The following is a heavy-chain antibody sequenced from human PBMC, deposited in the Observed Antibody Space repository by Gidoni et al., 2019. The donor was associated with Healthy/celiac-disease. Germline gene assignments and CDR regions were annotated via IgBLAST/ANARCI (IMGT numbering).Heavy chain of an antibody. V-gene: IGHV3-23*01. J-gene: IGHJ6*02. CDR2: ISGSGGST. Sequence: EVQLLESGGGWVQPGGSLRLSCAASGFTFSSYAMSWVRQVPGKGLEWVSAISGSGGSTYYADSVKGRFTISRDNSKNTLYLQMNSLRAEDTAVYYCAKDSSGSYYYYYGMDVWGQGTTVTVSS. CDR3: AKDSSGSYYYYYGMDV. CDR1: GFTFSSYA. D-gene: IGHD3-10*01.